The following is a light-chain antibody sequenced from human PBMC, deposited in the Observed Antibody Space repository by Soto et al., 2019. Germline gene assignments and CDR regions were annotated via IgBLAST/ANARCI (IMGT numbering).Light chain of an antibody. CDR2: YNG. J-gene: IGLJ3*02. Sequence: QSVLTQPPSASGTPGQRVTISCSGGRSNIGSNTVNWYQHLPGTAPKLLIYYNGQRPSGVPDRFSGSKSGTSTSLTISGLQSEDEATYYCAAWDDSLNGWVFGGGTKLTVL. CDR3: AAWDDSLNGWV. V-gene: IGLV1-44*01. CDR1: RSNIGSNT.